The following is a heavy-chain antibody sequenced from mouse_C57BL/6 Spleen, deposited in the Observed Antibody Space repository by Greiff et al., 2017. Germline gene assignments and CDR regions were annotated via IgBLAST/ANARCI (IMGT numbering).Heavy chain of an antibody. J-gene: IGHJ1*03. CDR3: ARDGYYDSLWYFDV. V-gene: IGHV1-54*01. Sequence: QVQLQQSGAELVRPGTSVKVSCKASGYAFTNYLIEWVKQRPGQGLEWIGVINPGSGGTNYNEKFKGKATLTADKSSSTAYMQLSSLTSEDSAVYFGARDGYYDSLWYFDVWGTGTTVTVSS. CDR2: INPGSGGT. CDR1: GYAFTNYL. D-gene: IGHD1-1*01.